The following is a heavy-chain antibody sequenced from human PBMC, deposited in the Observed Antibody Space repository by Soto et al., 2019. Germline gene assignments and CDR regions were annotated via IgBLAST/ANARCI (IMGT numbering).Heavy chain of an antibody. CDR1: GFIFNRFW. CDR3: ARLHPRGDHSNYPMNY. D-gene: IGHD4-4*01. V-gene: IGHV3-7*03. J-gene: IGHJ4*02. Sequence: GGSLRLSCAASGFIFNRFWMSWVRQAPGKGLECVANIKEDGSEKYYVDSVKGRFTISRDNAKNSLYLQMNSLRAEDTAVYYCARLHPRGDHSNYPMNYWGQGTLVTVSS. CDR2: IKEDGSEK.